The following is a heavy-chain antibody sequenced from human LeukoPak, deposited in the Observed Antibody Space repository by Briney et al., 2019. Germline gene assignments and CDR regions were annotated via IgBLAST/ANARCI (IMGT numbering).Heavy chain of an antibody. J-gene: IGHJ4*02. Sequence: GSSVKVSCKASGGTFSSYAISWVRQAPGQGLEWMGWINPNSGGTNYAQKFQGRVTMTRDTSISTAYMELSRLRSDDTAVYYCAKHALRCDCSSTSCYGLYYFDYWGQGTLVTVSS. CDR2: INPNSGGT. D-gene: IGHD2-2*01. V-gene: IGHV1-2*02. CDR3: AKHALRCDCSSTSCYGLYYFDY. CDR1: GGTFSSYA.